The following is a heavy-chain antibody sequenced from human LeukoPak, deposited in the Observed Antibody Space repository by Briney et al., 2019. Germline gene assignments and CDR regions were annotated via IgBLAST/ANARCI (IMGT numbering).Heavy chain of an antibody. CDR2: IWYDGSNK. CDR3: VRDRRELVTYYYYGMDV. CDR1: GFTFSSYG. D-gene: IGHD4-23*01. V-gene: IGHV3-33*01. J-gene: IGHJ6*02. Sequence: PGGSLRLSCAASGFTFSSYGMHWVRQAPGKGLEWVAVIWYDGSNKYYADSVKGRFTISRDNSKNTLYLQMNSLRAEDTAVYYCVRDRRELVTYYYYGMDVWGQGTTVTVSS.